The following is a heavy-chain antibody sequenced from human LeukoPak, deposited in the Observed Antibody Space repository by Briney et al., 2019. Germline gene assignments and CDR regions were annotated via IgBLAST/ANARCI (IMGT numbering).Heavy chain of an antibody. Sequence: TGGSLRLSCAASGFTVRTNYMTWVRQAPGKGLEWVSVIYSGGSTYYADSVKGRFTISRDNANNSLYLQMNSLRAEDTAFYYCARELYGSASKILDYWGQGTLVTVSS. J-gene: IGHJ4*02. V-gene: IGHV3-66*01. D-gene: IGHD3-10*01. CDR2: IYSGGST. CDR3: ARELYGSASKILDY. CDR1: GFTVRTNY.